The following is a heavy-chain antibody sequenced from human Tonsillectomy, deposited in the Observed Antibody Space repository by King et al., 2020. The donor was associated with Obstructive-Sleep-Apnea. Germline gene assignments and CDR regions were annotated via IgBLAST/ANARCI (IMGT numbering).Heavy chain of an antibody. J-gene: IGHJ4*02. CDR2: IAPRDSCI. CDR1: GYSFTTYR. V-gene: IGHV5-10-1*01. CDR3: ARLELTEVALY. Sequence: QLVQSGAEVKKPGESLRISCKGSGYSFTTYRISWVRQMPGKGLEWMGTIAPRDSCINYSPSFQGHVTISGDTSITTAYLQWSSLKASDSAIYYCARLELTEVALYWGQGTLVTVSS. D-gene: IGHD1-7*01.